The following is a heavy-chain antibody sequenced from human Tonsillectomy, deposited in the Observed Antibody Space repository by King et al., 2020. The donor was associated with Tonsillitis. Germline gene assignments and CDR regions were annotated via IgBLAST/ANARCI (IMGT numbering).Heavy chain of an antibody. CDR3: TRSETGVFDY. CDR1: GFTFSGSA. J-gene: IGHJ4*02. D-gene: IGHD7-27*01. V-gene: IGHV3-73*01. Sequence: VQLVESGGGLVQPGGSLKLSCAASGFTFSGSAMHWVRQASGKGLEWVGRIRSKANSYATAYAASVKGRFTISRDDSKNTAYLQMNSRKTEDTAVYYCTRSETGVFDYWGQGTLVTVSS. CDR2: IRSKANSYAT.